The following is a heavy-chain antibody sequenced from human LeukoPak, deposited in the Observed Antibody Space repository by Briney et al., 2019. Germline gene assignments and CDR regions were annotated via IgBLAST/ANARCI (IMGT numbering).Heavy chain of an antibody. CDR1: GGSISSYY. D-gene: IGHD1-26*01. CDR2: IYSTGST. CDR3: ARAPIVGATDFDY. V-gene: IGHV4-4*07. Sequence: SETLSLTCTVSGGSISSYYWGWIRQPAGKGLEWIGRIYSTGSTTYNPSLKSRVSMSVDTSKNQFSLKLSSVTAADTAVYYCARAPIVGATDFDYWGQGTLVTVSS. J-gene: IGHJ4*02.